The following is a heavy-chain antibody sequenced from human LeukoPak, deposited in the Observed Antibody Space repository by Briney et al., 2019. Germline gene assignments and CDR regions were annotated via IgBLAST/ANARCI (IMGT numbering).Heavy chain of an antibody. CDR1: GGSISSYY. J-gene: IGHJ4*02. D-gene: IGHD2-2*01. CDR2: IYTSGST. CDR3: ARDCSSTSCTPFDY. V-gene: IGHV4-4*07. Sequence: PSETLSLTCTVSGGSISSYYWSWIRQPAGKGLEWIGRIYTSGSTNYNPSLKSRVTMSVDTPKNQFSLKLSSVTAADTAVYYCARDCSSTSCTPFDYWGQGTLVTVSS.